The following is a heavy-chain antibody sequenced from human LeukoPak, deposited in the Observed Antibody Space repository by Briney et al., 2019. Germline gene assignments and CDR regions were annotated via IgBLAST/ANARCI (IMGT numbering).Heavy chain of an antibody. CDR2: ISAYNGNT. CDR1: GYTFTSYG. CDR3: ARDAHSSSLNP. Sequence: ASVKVSCKASGYTFTSYGISWVRQAPGHGLEWLGWISAYNGNTNYAQKLQGTVTMTTDTSTSTAYMVLGGLRCDGTALYHCARDAHSSSLNPWGQGTLVTVSS. J-gene: IGHJ5*02. V-gene: IGHV1-18*01. D-gene: IGHD6-13*01.